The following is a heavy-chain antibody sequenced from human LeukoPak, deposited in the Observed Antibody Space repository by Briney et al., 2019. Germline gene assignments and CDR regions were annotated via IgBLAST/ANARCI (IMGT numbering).Heavy chain of an antibody. CDR1: GDTVSSNSAA. CDR3: TNFYLNT. J-gene: IGHJ5*02. V-gene: IGHV6-1*01. Sequence: SQTLSLTCAISGDTVSSNSAAWNWIRQSPSRGLEWLGRTYFRSKWYNDYAESLKGRISINPDTSKNQFSLHLNSVNPEDTAVYYCTNFYLNTWSQGSQVTVSS. D-gene: IGHD2/OR15-2a*01. CDR2: TYFRSKWYN.